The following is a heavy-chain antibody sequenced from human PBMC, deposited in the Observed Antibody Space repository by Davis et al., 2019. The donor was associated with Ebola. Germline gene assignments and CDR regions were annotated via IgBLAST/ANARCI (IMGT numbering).Heavy chain of an antibody. V-gene: IGHV3-23*01. CDR2: ISGNGRAT. J-gene: IGHJ6*03. Sequence: GESLKISCAASGFTFSDDNMNWVRQAPGKGLEWVSGISGNGRATYYADSVKGRFTISRDKSNNTLDLQMNILTPEDTAVYYCAKAYCAADCSYILHFYQYMDVWGKGTTVTVS. D-gene: IGHD2-21*01. CDR1: GFTFSDDN. CDR3: AKAYCAADCSYILHFYQYMDV.